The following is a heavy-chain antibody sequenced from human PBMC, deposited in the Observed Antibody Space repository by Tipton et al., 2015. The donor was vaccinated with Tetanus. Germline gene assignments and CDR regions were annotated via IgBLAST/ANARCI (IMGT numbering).Heavy chain of an antibody. CDR1: GGSTHSHY. V-gene: IGHV4-59*11. CDR2: ISYSGST. Sequence: TLSLTCTVSGGSTHSHYWSWIRQSAAKGLEWIGYISYSGSTNSNYSLKSRITISQDTSKKQLSLKLTSVTAADTAVYYCARDPWLDYWGQGTLVTVSS. J-gene: IGHJ4*02. CDR3: ARDPWLDY.